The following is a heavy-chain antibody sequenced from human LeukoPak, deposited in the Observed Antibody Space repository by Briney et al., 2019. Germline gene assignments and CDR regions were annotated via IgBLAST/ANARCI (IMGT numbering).Heavy chain of an antibody. CDR3: ARGGGYTYGSSHTRRQDYYYYMDV. Sequence: GASVKVSCKASGYTFTSYGISWVRQAPGQGLEWMGWISAYNGNRHYAQKLQGRVTMTTDTSTSTAYMELRSLRSDDTAVYYCARGGGYTYGSSHTRRQDYYYYMDVWGKGTTVIISS. CDR2: ISAYNGNR. D-gene: IGHD5-18*01. V-gene: IGHV1-18*01. J-gene: IGHJ6*03. CDR1: GYTFTSYG.